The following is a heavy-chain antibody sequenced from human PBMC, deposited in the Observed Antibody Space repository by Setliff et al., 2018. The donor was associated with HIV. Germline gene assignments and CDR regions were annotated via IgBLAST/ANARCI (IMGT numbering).Heavy chain of an antibody. CDR3: AGSILTGYYTFGADY. CDR1: GYSISSGYY. CDR2: IYHSGST. Sequence: SETLSLTCAVSGYSISSGYYWGWIRQPPGKGLEWIGSIYHSGSTYYNPSLKSRVTISVDTSKNQFSLKLSSVTAADTAVYYCAGSILTGYYTFGADYWGQGTLVTVSS. V-gene: IGHV4-38-2*01. J-gene: IGHJ4*02. D-gene: IGHD3-9*01.